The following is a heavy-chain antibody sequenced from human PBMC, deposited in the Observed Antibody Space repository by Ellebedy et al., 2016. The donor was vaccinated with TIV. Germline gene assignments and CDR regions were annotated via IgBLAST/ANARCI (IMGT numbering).Heavy chain of an antibody. CDR1: GFTFTDAW. J-gene: IGHJ4*02. CDR2: IKSKAGGGTT. Sequence: GGSLRLXCEASGFTFTDAWMNCVRQAPGKGLEWVGWIKSKAGGGTTDHAAPVRGRFTVSRDDSRNTFYMQMNSLKTEDTAVYYCTTEPGDYIWGSYRNYWGQGTLVTVSS. D-gene: IGHD3-16*02. V-gene: IGHV3-15*07. CDR3: TTEPGDYIWGSYRNY.